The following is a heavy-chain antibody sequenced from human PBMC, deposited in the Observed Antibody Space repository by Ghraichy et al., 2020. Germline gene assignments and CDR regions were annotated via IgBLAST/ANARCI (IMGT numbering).Heavy chain of an antibody. V-gene: IGHV4-59*01. CDR3: ARNNWYFDL. CDR1: GGSINSYY. J-gene: IGHJ2*01. CDR2: IYYSGST. Sequence: SETLSLTCTVSGGSINSYYWSWIRQPPGKGLEWIGYIYYSGSTNSNPSLKSRVTISVDASKNQFSLKLSSVTAGDTAVYYCARNNWYFDLWGRGTLVTVSS.